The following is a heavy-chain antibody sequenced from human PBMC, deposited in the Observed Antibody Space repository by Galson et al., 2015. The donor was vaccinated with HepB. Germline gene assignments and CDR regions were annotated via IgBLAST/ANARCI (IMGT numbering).Heavy chain of an antibody. V-gene: IGHV3-11*01. D-gene: IGHD6-13*01. CDR2: ISSSGSTI. CDR1: GFTFSDYY. CDR3: ARERRRIAAAGNRGGDY. Sequence: SLRLSCAASGFTFSDYYMSWIRQAPGKGLEWVSYISSSGSTIYYADSVKGRFTISRDNAKNSLYLQMNSLRAEDTAVYYCARERRRIAAAGNRGGDYWGQGTLVTVSS. J-gene: IGHJ4*02.